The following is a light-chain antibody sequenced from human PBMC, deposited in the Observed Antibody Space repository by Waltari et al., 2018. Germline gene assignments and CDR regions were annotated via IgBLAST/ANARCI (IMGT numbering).Light chain of an antibody. CDR1: QHINMH. V-gene: IGKV3-15*01. CDR3: QHYNDWPPWT. Sequence: DIVLTQSPATLSLSPGERATLSCRASQHINMHLAWYQQKPGQAPRLLFYGASTRESGVPARFSGSGSGTEFTLTISSLQSEDFGLYYCQHYNDWPPWTFGQGTRVE. J-gene: IGKJ1*01. CDR2: GAS.